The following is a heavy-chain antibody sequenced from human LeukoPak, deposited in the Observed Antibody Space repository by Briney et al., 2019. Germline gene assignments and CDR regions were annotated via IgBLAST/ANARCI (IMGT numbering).Heavy chain of an antibody. CDR2: MNPNSGNT. D-gene: IGHD3-10*01. CDR1: GYTFSSHD. V-gene: IGHV1-8*01. J-gene: IGHJ4*02. Sequence: ASVKVSCKASGYTFSSHDINWVRQATGQGLEWMGWMNPNSGNTGYAHKCQGRVTMTRNTSISTAYMELSSLRSEDTAVYYCARALRYYYGSGSYYRSVGYWGQGTLVTVSS. CDR3: ARALRYYYGSGSYYRSVGY.